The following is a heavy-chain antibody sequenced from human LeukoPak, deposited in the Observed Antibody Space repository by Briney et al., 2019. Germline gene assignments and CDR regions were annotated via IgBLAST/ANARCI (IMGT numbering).Heavy chain of an antibody. Sequence: KASETLSHACTVSGYSISSGYYWGWIRQPPGKGLEWIGSIYHSGSTYYNPSLKSRVTISVDTSKNQFSLKLSSVTAADTAVYYCARGFYYDSSGYAYWGQGTLVTVSS. CDR3: ARGFYYDSSGYAY. CDR2: IYHSGST. J-gene: IGHJ4*02. V-gene: IGHV4-38-2*02. D-gene: IGHD3-22*01. CDR1: GYSISSGYY.